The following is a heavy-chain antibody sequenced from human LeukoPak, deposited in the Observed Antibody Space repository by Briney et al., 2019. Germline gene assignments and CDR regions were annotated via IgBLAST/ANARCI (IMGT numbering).Heavy chain of an antibody. CDR1: GGFSTPTYY. D-gene: IGHD2-2*01. V-gene: IGHV4-39*01. Sequence: KPSETLSLTCTVSGGFSTPTYYWAWIRQPPGKGLEWIGSAYYSGSTYYNPSLKSRVTVSLDTSKNQFSLNLNLMAVADTAIYYCARHRRRQPFDYWGQGTLVTVSS. J-gene: IGHJ4*02. CDR2: AYYSGST. CDR3: ARHRRRQPFDY.